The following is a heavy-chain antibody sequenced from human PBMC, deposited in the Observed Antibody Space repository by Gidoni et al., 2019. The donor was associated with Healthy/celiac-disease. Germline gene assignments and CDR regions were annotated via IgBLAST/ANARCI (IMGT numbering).Heavy chain of an antibody. V-gene: IGHV1-58*01. CDR3: AADPGIAARQDAFDI. CDR1: GFTFTSSA. Sequence: QMQLVQSGPEVKKPGTSVKVSCKASGFTFTSSAVQWVRQARGQRLEWIGWIVVGSGNTNYAQKFQERVTITRDMSTSTAYMELSSLRSEDTAVYYCAADPGIAARQDAFDIWGQGTMVTVSS. CDR2: IVVGSGNT. J-gene: IGHJ3*02. D-gene: IGHD6-6*01.